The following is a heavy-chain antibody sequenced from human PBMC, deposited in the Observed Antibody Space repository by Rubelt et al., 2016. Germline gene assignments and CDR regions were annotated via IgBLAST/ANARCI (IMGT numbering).Heavy chain of an antibody. D-gene: IGHD2-8*01. CDR1: GLTFSVTW. J-gene: IGHJ4*02. CDR2: IKRKSEGETM. Sequence: EVQLVGSGGGLVQPGRSLRHSCPSSGLTFSVTWMNWVRQAPGKGLEWVGLIKRKSEGETMNYTAPVNARFSISRDDSKKTLYLQMDSLKIEETAAYYCTTAPDVVGGTYGNYRGRGTLVTVSS. CDR3: TTAPDVVGGTYGNY. V-gene: IGHV3-15*07.